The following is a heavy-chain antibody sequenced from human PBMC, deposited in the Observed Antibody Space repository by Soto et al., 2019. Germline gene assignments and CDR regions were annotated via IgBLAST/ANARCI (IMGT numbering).Heavy chain of an antibody. CDR2: IKYSGTT. CDR3: AREDYDILTGYYTFDY. CDR1: GGSISNYY. V-gene: IGHV4-39*01. Sequence: SQTLPLTWTVSGGSISNYYWGWIRQPPGKGLEWIASIKYSGTTFYNPSLKSRVTLSVDTSKNQFALKLSSVTAADTAVYYCAREDYDILTGYYTFDYWGQGTLVTVSS. D-gene: IGHD3-9*01. J-gene: IGHJ4*02.